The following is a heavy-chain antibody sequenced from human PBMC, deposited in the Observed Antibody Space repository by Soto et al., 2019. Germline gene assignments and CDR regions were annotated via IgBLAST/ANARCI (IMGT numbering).Heavy chain of an antibody. CDR1: GGSISSYY. CDR3: ARCLDNGNYRNWFAP. Sequence: SETLSLTCTVSGGSISSYYWSWIRQPPGKGLEWIGYIYSSGSTDYNTSLKSRLTIAVDTSKDQFSLKLTSVTAADTAVYFCARCLDNGNYRNWFAPWGRGTLVTVSS. D-gene: IGHD1-7*01. V-gene: IGHV4-59*01. J-gene: IGHJ5*02. CDR2: IYSSGST.